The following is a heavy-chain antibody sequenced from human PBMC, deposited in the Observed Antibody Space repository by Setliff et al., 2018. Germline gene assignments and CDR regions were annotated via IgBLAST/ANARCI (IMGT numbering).Heavy chain of an antibody. CDR3: ARVGSKPQLGWFDP. D-gene: IGHD1-26*01. J-gene: IGHJ5*02. Sequence: GGSLRLSCAASGFSFDDYAMHWVRQAPGQGLVWVARISTDGSSITYADSVKGRFTISRDNARNTLYLQMNSLTAEDTAVYYCARVGSKPQLGWFDPWGQGTLVTVSS. V-gene: IGHV3-74*03. CDR1: GFSFDDYA. CDR2: ISTDGSSI.